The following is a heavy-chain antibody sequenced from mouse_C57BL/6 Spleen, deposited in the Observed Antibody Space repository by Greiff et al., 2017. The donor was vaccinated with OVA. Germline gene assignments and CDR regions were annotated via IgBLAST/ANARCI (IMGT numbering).Heavy chain of an antibody. CDR1: GYTFTSYW. CDR2: IYPGSGST. CDR3: ARRRDSSFAY. D-gene: IGHD3-2*01. Sequence: QVQLQQSGAELVKPGASVKMSCKASGYTFTSYWINWVKQRPGQGLEWIGDIYPGSGSTNYNEKFKSKATLTVDTSSSTAYMQLSSLTSEDSAVYYCARRRDSSFAYWGQGTLVTVSA. V-gene: IGHV1-55*01. J-gene: IGHJ3*01.